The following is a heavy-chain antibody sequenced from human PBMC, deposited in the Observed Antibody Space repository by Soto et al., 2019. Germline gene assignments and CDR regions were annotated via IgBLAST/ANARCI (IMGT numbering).Heavy chain of an antibody. V-gene: IGHV3-23*01. Sequence: GGSLRLSCAASGFTFSSYAMSWVRQAPGKGLERVSAISGSGGSTYYADSVKGRFTISRDNSKNTLYLQMNSLRAEDTAVYYCAKDRFLEGLYPTGTHFDYWRHATLVTVPS. CDR2: ISGSGGST. J-gene: IGHJ4*01. D-gene: IGHD3-3*01. CDR1: GFTFSSYA. CDR3: AKDRFLEGLYPTGTHFDY.